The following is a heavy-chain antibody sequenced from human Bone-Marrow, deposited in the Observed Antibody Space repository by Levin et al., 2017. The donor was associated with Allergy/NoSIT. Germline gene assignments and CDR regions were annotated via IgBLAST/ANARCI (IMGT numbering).Heavy chain of an antibody. D-gene: IGHD5-18*01. V-gene: IGHV3-53*01. J-gene: IGHJ4*02. CDR3: AAGGLGSSYGCPFDC. Sequence: PGESLKISCAASGFIVSSNYMSWVRQAPGKGLEWVSIIYSGVSTYSADSVKGRFTISSDNSKNTLYLQMNSLRAEDTAVYYCAAGGLGSSYGCPFDCWGQGTLVTVSS. CDR1: GFIVSSNY. CDR2: IYSGVST.